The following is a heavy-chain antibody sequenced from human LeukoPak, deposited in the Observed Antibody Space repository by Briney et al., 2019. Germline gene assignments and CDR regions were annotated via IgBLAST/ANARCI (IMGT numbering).Heavy chain of an antibody. V-gene: IGHV3-30*18. CDR3: AKDFSSGWYDYYYYGMDV. Sequence: GGSLRLSCAASGFTFSSYSMNWVRQAPGKGLEWVAVISYDGSNKYYADSVKGRFTISRDNSKNTLYLQMNSLRAEDTAVYYCAKDFSSGWYDYYYYGMDVWGQGTTVTVSS. J-gene: IGHJ6*02. CDR1: GFTFSSYS. D-gene: IGHD6-19*01. CDR2: ISYDGSNK.